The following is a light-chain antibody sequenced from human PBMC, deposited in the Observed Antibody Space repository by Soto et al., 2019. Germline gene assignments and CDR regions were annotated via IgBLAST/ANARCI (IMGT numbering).Light chain of an antibody. V-gene: IGLV7-46*01. CDR3: LLSYSGARSWL. CDR1: TGAVTSGHY. CDR2: DTS. Sequence: QAVVTQEPSLTVSPGGTVTLTCGSRTGAVTSGHYPYWFQQKPGLAPRTLIYDTSNKHSWTPARFSVSLLGGKAALTLSGAQPEDEAEYYCLLSYSGARSWLFGGGTQLTVL. J-gene: IGLJ3*02.